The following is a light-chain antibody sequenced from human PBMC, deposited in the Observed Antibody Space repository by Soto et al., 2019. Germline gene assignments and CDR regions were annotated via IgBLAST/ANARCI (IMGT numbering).Light chain of an antibody. CDR2: TTN. J-gene: IGLJ3*02. V-gene: IGLV7-43*01. CDR1: TGAVTSGNY. CDR3: LLYYGGAQLV. Sequence: QTVVTQEPSLTVSPGGTVTLTCASSTGAVTSGNYPSWFQQRPGQAPRTLIYTTNSKHSWTPARFPGSLLGDKAALTLSGVQPEDEADYYCLLYYGGAQLVFGGGTKVTVL.